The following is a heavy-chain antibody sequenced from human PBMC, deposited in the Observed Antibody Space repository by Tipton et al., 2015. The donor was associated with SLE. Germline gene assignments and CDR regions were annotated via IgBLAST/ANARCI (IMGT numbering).Heavy chain of an antibody. Sequence: GSLRLSCVASGFTFSNYAMSWVRQAPGKGLEWISAITGSGDRTYYQDSVKGRFTISRDNSQDSLYLQMNALRAEDTAVYYCARSPVDYWNGYSAWGQGTLVAVSS. CDR1: GFTFSNYA. CDR3: ARSPVDYWNGYSA. D-gene: IGHD3-3*01. J-gene: IGHJ4*02. CDR2: ITGSGDRT. V-gene: IGHV3-23*01.